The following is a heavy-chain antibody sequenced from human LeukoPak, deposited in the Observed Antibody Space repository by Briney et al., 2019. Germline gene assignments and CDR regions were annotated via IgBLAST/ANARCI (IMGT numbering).Heavy chain of an antibody. CDR1: RGTFSSYA. CDR3: ASGYCSGGSCYSVFDY. J-gene: IGHJ4*02. Sequence: SVRVSCKASRGTFSSYAISWVRQARGQGVEWMGGIIPIFGTANYAQKFQGRVTITAEKSTSTAYMELSSLRSEDTAVYYCASGYCSGGSCYSVFDYWGQGTLVTVSS. CDR2: IIPIFGTA. D-gene: IGHD2-15*01. V-gene: IGHV1-69*06.